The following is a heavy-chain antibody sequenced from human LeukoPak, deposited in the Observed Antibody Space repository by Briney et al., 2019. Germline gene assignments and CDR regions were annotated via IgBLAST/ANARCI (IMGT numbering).Heavy chain of an antibody. Sequence: GGSLRLSCAASGFTLSVYWMHWVRHVPGRGLVWVSRINSDGSSTPYADSVRGRFTISRDNAKNTLYLQMKSLRGEDTAVYYCARGVAVAGTFSWFDPWGQGTLVTVSS. V-gene: IGHV3-74*03. CDR2: INSDGSST. J-gene: IGHJ5*02. CDR3: ARGVAVAGTFSWFDP. CDR1: GFTLSVYW. D-gene: IGHD6-19*01.